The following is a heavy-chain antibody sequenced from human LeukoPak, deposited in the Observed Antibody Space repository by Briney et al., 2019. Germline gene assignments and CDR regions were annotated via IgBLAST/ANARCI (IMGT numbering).Heavy chain of an antibody. CDR1: GFTFSSYG. Sequence: GGSLRLSCAASGFTFSSYGMHWVRQAPGKGLEWVAFIRYDGSSKYYADSVKGRFTISRDNSKNTLYLQMNSLRAEDTAVYYCAKVRRPEFDYYYYMDVWGKGTTVTVSS. V-gene: IGHV3-30*02. D-gene: IGHD3-10*01. CDR2: IRYDGSSK. J-gene: IGHJ6*03. CDR3: AKVRRPEFDYYYYMDV.